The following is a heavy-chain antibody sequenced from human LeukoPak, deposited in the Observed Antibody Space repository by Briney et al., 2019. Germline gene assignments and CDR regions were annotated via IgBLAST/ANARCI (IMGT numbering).Heavy chain of an antibody. CDR1: GYTFTSYD. Sequence: GASVKVSCKASGYTFTSYDINWVRQATGQGLEWMGWMNPNSGSTGYAQNFQGRVTLTRNTSISTAYMEVSSLRSEDTAVYYCAKDFGHYGSGIYFDYWGQGTLVTVSS. D-gene: IGHD3-10*01. CDR2: MNPNSGST. V-gene: IGHV1-8*01. J-gene: IGHJ4*02. CDR3: AKDFGHYGSGIYFDY.